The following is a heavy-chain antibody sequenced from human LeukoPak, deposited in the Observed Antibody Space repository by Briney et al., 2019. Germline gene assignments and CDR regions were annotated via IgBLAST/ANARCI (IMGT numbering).Heavy chain of an antibody. CDR3: ARRRYYDSTGYLD. D-gene: IGHD3-22*01. V-gene: IGHV4-39*02. CDR2: IYYSGST. CDR1: GDYISSSSYC. Sequence: PSETLSLTCTLSGDYISSSSYCWGCIRQPPGKGLEWIGDIYYSGSTYYNASLKGRVSISINTPNNHFSLHLRSLTAADTALYYCARRRYYDSTGYLDWGHGTLVTVSS. J-gene: IGHJ1*01.